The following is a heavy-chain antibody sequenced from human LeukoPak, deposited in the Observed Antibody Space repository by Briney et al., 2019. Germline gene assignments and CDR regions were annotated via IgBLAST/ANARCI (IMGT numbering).Heavy chain of an antibody. D-gene: IGHD3-22*01. CDR2: IYHSGTT. CDR1: SGSLSDYY. Sequence: PSETLSLTCTVSSGSLSDYYWNWIRQPPGKGLEWIGNIYHSGTTNHNPSLKSRVTISIDTSKKQFSLKLRSVTTADTVMYFCGRYYDSSGYSPISYWGQGILVTVSS. V-gene: IGHV4-59*01. CDR3: GRYYDSSGYSPISY. J-gene: IGHJ4*02.